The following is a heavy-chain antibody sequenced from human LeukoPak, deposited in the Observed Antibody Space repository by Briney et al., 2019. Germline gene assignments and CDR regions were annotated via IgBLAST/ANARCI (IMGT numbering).Heavy chain of an antibody. CDR2: INPNSGGT. V-gene: IGHV1-2*02. D-gene: IGHD6-19*01. CDR3: ARPHAVAGWDDAFDI. J-gene: IGHJ3*02. CDR1: GYTFTGYY. Sequence: ASVNVSCKASGYTFTGYYMHWVRQAPGQGLEWMGWINPNSGGTNYAQKFQGRVTMTRDTSISTAYMELSRLRSDDTAVYYCARPHAVAGWDDAFDIWGQGTMVTVSS.